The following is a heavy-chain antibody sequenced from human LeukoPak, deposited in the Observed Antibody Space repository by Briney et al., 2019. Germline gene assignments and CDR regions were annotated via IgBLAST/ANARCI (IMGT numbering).Heavy chain of an antibody. CDR1: GFTFSNYW. D-gene: IGHD2-2*01. Sequence: GGSLRLSCAPSGFTFSNYWMWWVRQAPGKGLEWVANIKQDGSQKYYVDSAKGRFTISRDNVKNSLDLQMNSLRVEDTAVYYCARDGLPPAIDHWGQGTLVTVSS. V-gene: IGHV3-7*01. CDR3: ARDGLPPAIDH. CDR2: IKQDGSQK. J-gene: IGHJ4*02.